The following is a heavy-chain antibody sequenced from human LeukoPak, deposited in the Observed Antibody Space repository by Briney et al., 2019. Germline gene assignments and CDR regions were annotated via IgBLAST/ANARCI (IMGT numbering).Heavy chain of an antibody. CDR3: ARDRGGRYMYLQH. V-gene: IGHV3-20*04. Sequence: GGSLRLSCAASGFTFSSYGMSWVRQAPGKWLEWVSGISWNSDSRDYADSVKGRFIISRDNAKNSLYLQMNSLRAEDTALYYCARDRGGRYMYLQHWGQGTLVTVSS. J-gene: IGHJ1*01. CDR1: GFTFSSYG. D-gene: IGHD1-26*01. CDR2: ISWNSDSR.